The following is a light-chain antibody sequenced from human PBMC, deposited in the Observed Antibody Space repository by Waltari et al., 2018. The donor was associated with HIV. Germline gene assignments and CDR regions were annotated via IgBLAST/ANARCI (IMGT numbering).Light chain of an antibody. CDR1: QSVENK. CDR2: GAS. CDR3: QQYKNWPPLT. V-gene: IGKV3-15*01. Sequence: ETVTTQSPATLSASPGERVTLSCRASQSVENKLAWYQQKPGQSPRLLIYGASTGAAGIPGRFSGSGSGTQFTLTINSLQSDDSAIYYCQQYKNWPPLTFGQGTKVEIK. J-gene: IGKJ1*01.